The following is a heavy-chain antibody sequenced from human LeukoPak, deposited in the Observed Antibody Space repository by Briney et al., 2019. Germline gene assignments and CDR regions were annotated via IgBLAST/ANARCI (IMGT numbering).Heavy chain of an antibody. CDR3: ARHHIRAAGPAPLFDY. CDR2: IYYSGST. CDR1: GGSISSYY. J-gene: IGHJ4*02. V-gene: IGHV4-59*08. Sequence: PSETLSLTCTVSGGSISSYYWSWIRQPPGKELEWIGYIYYSGSTSYNPSLKSRVTILVDTSKNQFSLKLSSVTAADTAVYYCARHHIRAAGPAPLFDYCGQGTLVTVSS. D-gene: IGHD6-13*01.